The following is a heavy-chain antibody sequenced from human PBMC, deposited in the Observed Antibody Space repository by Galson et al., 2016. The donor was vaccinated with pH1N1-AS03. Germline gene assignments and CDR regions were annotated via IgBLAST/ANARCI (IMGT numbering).Heavy chain of an antibody. V-gene: IGHV4-39*01. CDR3: ARHVSGSYPNNLDY. CDR2: VYCLGYT. CDR1: GDSISRSPYY. Sequence: ETLSLTCIVSGDSISRSPYYWGWIRQPPGKGLEWIGTVYCLGYTYYSPSLKSRVTISIDTSENQFSLHFNSVTAADSAVYYCARHVSGSYPNNLDYWGQGTLVIVSS. D-gene: IGHD1-26*01. J-gene: IGHJ4*02.